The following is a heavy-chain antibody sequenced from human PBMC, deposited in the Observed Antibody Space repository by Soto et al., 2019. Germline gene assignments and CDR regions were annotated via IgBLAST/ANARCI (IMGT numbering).Heavy chain of an antibody. CDR3: ARDPIAAAGTGY. D-gene: IGHD6-13*01. CDR1: GFTFSSYG. V-gene: IGHV3-33*01. Sequence: QVQLVESGGGVVQPGRSLRLSCAASGFTFSSYGMHWVRQPPGKGLEWVAVIWYDGSNKYYADSVKGRFTISRDNSKNTLYLQMNSLRAEDTAVYYCARDPIAAAGTGYWGKETLVTVSS. CDR2: IWYDGSNK. J-gene: IGHJ4*02.